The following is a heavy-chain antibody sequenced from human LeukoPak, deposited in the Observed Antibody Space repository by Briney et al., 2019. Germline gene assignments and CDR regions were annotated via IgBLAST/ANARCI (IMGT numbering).Heavy chain of an antibody. V-gene: IGHV1-69*01. Sequence: SVKVSCKASGGTFISYAISWVRQAPGQGLEWMGGIIPIFGTANYAQQSQGRVTITADESTSTAYMELSSLRSEDTAVYYCARDRADSSGYSRYYYYYMDVWGKGTTVTISS. CDR1: GGTFISYA. CDR3: ARDRADSSGYSRYYYYYMDV. CDR2: IIPIFGTA. D-gene: IGHD3-22*01. J-gene: IGHJ6*03.